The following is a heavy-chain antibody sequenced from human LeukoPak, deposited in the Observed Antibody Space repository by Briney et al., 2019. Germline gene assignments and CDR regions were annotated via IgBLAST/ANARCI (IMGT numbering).Heavy chain of an antibody. CDR3: ARGGCSSTSCYMTYYYDSSDKKAFDI. CDR2: IIPIFGTA. CDR1: GGTFSSYA. Sequence: SVKVSCKASGGTFSSYAISWVRQAPGQGLEWMGGIIPIFGTANYAQKFQGRVTITADESTSTAYMELSSLRSEDTAVYYCARGGCSSTSCYMTYYYDSSDKKAFDIWGQGTMVTVSS. J-gene: IGHJ3*02. D-gene: IGHD2-2*02. V-gene: IGHV1-69*13.